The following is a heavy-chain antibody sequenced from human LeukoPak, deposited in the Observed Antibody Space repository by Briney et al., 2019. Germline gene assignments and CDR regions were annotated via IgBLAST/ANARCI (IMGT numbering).Heavy chain of an antibody. CDR2: ISSSGDNT. Sequence: PGGSLRLSCAASGFIFSNYAMHWVRQAPGKGLEYVSAISSSGDNTYYASSVKGRFTISRDNSKNTLFLQIGSLRAEDMAVYYCAREERGLAIDYWGQGTLVTVPS. J-gene: IGHJ4*02. V-gene: IGHV3-64*01. CDR3: AREERGLAIDY. CDR1: GFIFSNYA. D-gene: IGHD5-12*01.